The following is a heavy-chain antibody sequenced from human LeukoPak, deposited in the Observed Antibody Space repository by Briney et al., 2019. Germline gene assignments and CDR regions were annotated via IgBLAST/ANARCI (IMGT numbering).Heavy chain of an antibody. D-gene: IGHD3-16*01. V-gene: IGHV3-23*01. CDR2: ISGSGGST. Sequence: GGSLRLSCAASGFTFSSYAMSWVRQAPGKGLEWVSAISGSGGSTYYADSVKGRFTISRDNSKNTLYLRMNSLRAEDTAVYYCAKDLAIPGGYFDYWGQGTLVTVSS. J-gene: IGHJ4*02. CDR1: GFTFSSYA. CDR3: AKDLAIPGGYFDY.